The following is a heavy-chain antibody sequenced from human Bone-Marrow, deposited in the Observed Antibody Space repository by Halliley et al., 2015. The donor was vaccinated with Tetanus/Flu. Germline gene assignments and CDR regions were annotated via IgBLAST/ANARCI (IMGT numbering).Heavy chain of an antibody. D-gene: IGHD4-4*01. Sequence: WIGGVYHSGTPYYSPSLKSRVPISVDPSKNRFSLKLSSVTAADTAVYYCARDLSSYSSDGFDIWGQGTMVTVSS. J-gene: IGHJ3*02. CDR3: ARDLSSYSSDGFDI. CDR2: VYHSGTP. V-gene: IGHV4-38-2*02.